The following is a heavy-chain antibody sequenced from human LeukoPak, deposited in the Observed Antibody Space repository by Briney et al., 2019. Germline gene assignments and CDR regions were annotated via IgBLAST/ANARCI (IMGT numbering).Heavy chain of an antibody. J-gene: IGHJ4*02. V-gene: IGHV3-7*01. CDR2: IKQDGSDK. CDR3: AGARDSSGWYRAYFDY. D-gene: IGHD6-19*01. Sequence: GGSLRLSCAASGFIFSSYWMNWVRQAPGKGLDWVANIKQDGSDKYYVDSVKGRFTISRDNAKNSLYLQMNSLRADDTAVYYCAGARDSSGWYRAYFDYWGQGTLVTVSS. CDR1: GFIFSSYW.